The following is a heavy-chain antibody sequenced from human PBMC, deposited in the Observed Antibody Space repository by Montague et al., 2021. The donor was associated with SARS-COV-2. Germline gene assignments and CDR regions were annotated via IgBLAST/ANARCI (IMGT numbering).Heavy chain of an antibody. CDR1: GGSISSSSYY. CDR3: AGEIVVVTQTYHYGMDV. D-gene: IGHD3-22*01. CDR2: IYYSGST. J-gene: IGHJ6*02. V-gene: IGHV4-39*07. Sequence: SETRSLTCTVSGGSISSSSYYWGWIRQPPGKGLEWIGYIYYSGSTYHNPSLKSRVTISVDTSKNQFSLKLSSVTAADTAVYYCAGEIVVVTQTYHYGMDVWGQGTTVTVSS.